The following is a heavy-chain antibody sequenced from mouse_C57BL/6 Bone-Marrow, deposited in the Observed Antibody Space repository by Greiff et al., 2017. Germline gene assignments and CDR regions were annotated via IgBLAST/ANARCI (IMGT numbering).Heavy chain of an antibody. J-gene: IGHJ3*01. CDR2: IDPSDSYT. Sequence: VQLQQPGAELVKPGASVKLSCKASGYTFTSYWMQWVKQRPGQGLEWIGEIDPSDSYTNYNQKFKGKATLTVDTSSSTAYMQLSSLTSEDSAVYYCSRGLRRRGAWVAYWGQGTLVTVSA. D-gene: IGHD2-2*01. V-gene: IGHV1-50*01. CDR3: SRGLRRRGAWVAY. CDR1: GYTFTSYW.